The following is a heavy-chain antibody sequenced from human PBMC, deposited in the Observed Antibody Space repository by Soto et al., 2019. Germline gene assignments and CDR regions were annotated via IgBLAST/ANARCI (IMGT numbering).Heavy chain of an antibody. CDR1: GYSINSDYY. Sequence: PSETLSLTCAVSGYSINSDYYWGWIRQPPGKGLEWIGSVDHSGRTYYSPSLRSRLTIFIDTSKNQFSLRLTSVTAAGTAMYFCAKKGYYPSGKINLFGSWGPGTLVTVSS. CDR2: VDHSGRT. D-gene: IGHD3-10*01. V-gene: IGHV4-38-2*01. J-gene: IGHJ4*02. CDR3: AKKGYYPSGKINLFGS.